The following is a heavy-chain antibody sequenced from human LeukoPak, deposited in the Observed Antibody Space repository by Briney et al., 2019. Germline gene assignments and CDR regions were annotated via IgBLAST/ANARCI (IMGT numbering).Heavy chain of an antibody. J-gene: IGHJ6*03. CDR1: GGSISSGSYY. CDR2: IYTSGST. D-gene: IGHD4-11*01. V-gene: IGHV4-61*02. CDR3: ARGGLSNYYYYYYYMDV. Sequence: PSETLSLTCTVSGGSISSGSYYWSWIRQPGGKGLEWIGRIYTSGSTNYNPSLKSRVTISVDTSKNQFSLKLSSVTAADTAVYYCARGGLSNYYYYYYYMDVWGKGTTVTVSS.